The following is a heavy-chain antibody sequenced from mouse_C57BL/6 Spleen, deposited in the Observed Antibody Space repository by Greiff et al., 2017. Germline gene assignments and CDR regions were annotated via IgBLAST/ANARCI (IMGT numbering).Heavy chain of an antibody. D-gene: IGHD4-1*01. V-gene: IGHV5-17*01. CDR1: GFTFSDYG. Sequence: EVKLMQSGGGLVKPGGSLKLSCAASGFTFSDYGMHWVRQAPEKGLEWVAYISSGSSTIYYADTVKGRFTISRDNAKNTLCLQMTSLRSEDTAMYYCARWTGTWYFDVWGTGTTVTVSS. CDR3: ARWTGTWYFDV. J-gene: IGHJ1*03. CDR2: ISSGSSTI.